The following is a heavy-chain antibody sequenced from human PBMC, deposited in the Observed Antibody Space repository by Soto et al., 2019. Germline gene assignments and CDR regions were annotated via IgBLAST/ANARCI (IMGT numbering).Heavy chain of an antibody. CDR3: ASWSSGGSKVDI. V-gene: IGHV3-66*01. CDR1: GLTVSNNY. Sequence: GGSLRLSCAASGLTVSNNYMSWVRQAPGKGLEWVSVISSGGSTDYADSVKGRFTISRDNSKNMLHLQMNSLRAEDTAVYYCASWSSGGSKVDIWGQGTMVTVSS. D-gene: IGHD3-3*01. J-gene: IGHJ3*02. CDR2: ISSGGST.